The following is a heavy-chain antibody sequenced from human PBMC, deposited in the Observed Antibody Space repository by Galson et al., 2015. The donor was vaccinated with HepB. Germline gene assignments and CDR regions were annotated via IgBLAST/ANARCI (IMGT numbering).Heavy chain of an antibody. CDR3: ARDRGYGDY. V-gene: IGHV1-18*01. J-gene: IGHJ4*02. Sequence: ISAYNGNTYYAQKLQGRVTMTTDTSTSTANMELRSLRSDDTAVYYCARDRGYGDYWGQGTLVTVSS. CDR2: ISAYNGNT. D-gene: IGHD1-1*01.